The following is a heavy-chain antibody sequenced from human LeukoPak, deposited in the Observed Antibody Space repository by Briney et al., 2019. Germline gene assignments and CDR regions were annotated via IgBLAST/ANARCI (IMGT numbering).Heavy chain of an antibody. CDR1: GGTFSSYA. J-gene: IGHJ6*03. Sequence: GASVKVSCKASGGTFSSYAISWVRQAPGQGLEWMGGIIPIFGTANYAQKFQGRVTITTDESTSTAYMELSSLRSEDTAVYYCARDGGRVVPAALPYYYYYMDVWGKGTTVTVSS. CDR2: IIPIFGTA. D-gene: IGHD2-2*01. CDR3: ARDGGRVVPAALPYYYYYMDV. V-gene: IGHV1-69*05.